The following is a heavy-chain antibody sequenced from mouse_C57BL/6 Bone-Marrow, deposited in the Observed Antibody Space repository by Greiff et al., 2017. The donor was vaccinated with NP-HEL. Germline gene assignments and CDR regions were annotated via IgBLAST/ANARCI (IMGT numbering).Heavy chain of an antibody. J-gene: IGHJ3*01. CDR2: IYPGSGST. Sequence: QVQLQQPGAELVKPGASVKMSCKASGYTFTSYWITWVKQRPGQGLEWIGDIYPGSGSTNYNEKFKSKATLTVDTSSSTAYMQLSSLTSEDSAVYYCARAGQRGRTWFAYWGQGTLVTVSA. V-gene: IGHV1-55*01. CDR3: ARAGQRGRTWFAY. D-gene: IGHD3-1*01. CDR1: GYTFTSYW.